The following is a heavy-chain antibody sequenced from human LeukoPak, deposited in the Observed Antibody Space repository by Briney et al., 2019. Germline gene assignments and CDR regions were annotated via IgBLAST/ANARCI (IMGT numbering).Heavy chain of an antibody. CDR2: INPSGGST. V-gene: IGHV1-46*01. J-gene: IGHJ4*02. Sequence: ASVKVSCKASGYTFTSYYMHWVRQAPGQGLEWMGIINPSGGSTSYAQKFQGRVTMTRDMSTSTVYMALSSLRYEDTAMYYCARESVAGGFEYWGQGTLVTVSS. D-gene: IGHD6-19*01. CDR1: GYTFTSYY. CDR3: ARESVAGGFEY.